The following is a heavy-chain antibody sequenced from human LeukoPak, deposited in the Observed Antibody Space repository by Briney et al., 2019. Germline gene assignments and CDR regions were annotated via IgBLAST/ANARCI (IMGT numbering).Heavy chain of an antibody. CDR1: GFTFSSYW. CDR2: IKQDGSEK. Sequence: PGGSLRLSCAASGFTFSSYWMSWVRQAPGKGLEWVANIKQDGSEKYYVDSVKGRFTISRDNAKNSLYLQMNSLRAEDTAVYYCARPVDIVATTPGFDYWGQGTLVTVSS. J-gene: IGHJ4*02. D-gene: IGHD5-12*01. CDR3: ARPVDIVATTPGFDY. V-gene: IGHV3-7*01.